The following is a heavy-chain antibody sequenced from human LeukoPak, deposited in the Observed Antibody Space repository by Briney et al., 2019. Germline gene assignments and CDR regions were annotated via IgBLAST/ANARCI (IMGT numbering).Heavy chain of an antibody. CDR1: GFSFTSFW. J-gene: IGHJ4*02. CDR2: VTYDGSTT. Sequence: GGSLRLSCAASGFSFTSFWIHWVRHVPGKGLEWVSYVTYDGSTTIYADSVKGRFTISRDNANNTVYLQMNSLRAEDTAIYYCARASDGWSIDYWGQGTLVTVSS. V-gene: IGHV3-74*01. D-gene: IGHD5-24*01. CDR3: ARASDGWSIDY.